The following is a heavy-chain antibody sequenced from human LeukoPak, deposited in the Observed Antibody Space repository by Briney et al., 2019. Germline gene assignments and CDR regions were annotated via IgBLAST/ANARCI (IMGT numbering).Heavy chain of an antibody. CDR1: GYTFTSYG. J-gene: IGHJ4*02. Sequence: ASVKVSCKASGYTFTSYGISWVRQAPGQGLEWMGWISAYNGNTNYAQKLQGRVTMTTDTSTSTAYMELRSLRSDDTAVYCCARDRSPYYDFWSGYYRIPFDYWGQGTLVTVSS. CDR2: ISAYNGNT. D-gene: IGHD3-3*01. V-gene: IGHV1-18*01. CDR3: ARDRSPYYDFWSGYYRIPFDY.